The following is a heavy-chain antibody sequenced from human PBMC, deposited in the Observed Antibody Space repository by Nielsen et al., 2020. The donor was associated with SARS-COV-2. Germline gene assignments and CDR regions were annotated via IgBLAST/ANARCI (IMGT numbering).Heavy chain of an antibody. V-gene: IGHV3-23*01. J-gene: IGHJ4*02. CDR1: GFTFSSYV. D-gene: IGHD4-23*01. CDR2: IIGSGGST. CDR3: AKDWDYGGNRYFDY. Sequence: GESLKISCAASGFTFSSYVMSWVRQAPGKGLLWVSGIIGSGGSTYYADSVKGRFAISRDNSKNTLYLQMNSLRAEDTAVYYCAKDWDYGGNRYFDYWGQGTLVTVSS.